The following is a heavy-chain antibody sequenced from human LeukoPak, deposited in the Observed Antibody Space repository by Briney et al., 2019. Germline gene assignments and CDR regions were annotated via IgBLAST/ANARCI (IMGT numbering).Heavy chain of an antibody. Sequence: GASVKVSCKASGYTFTSYGISWVRQAPGQGLEWMGWISAYNGNTNYAQKLQGRVTMTTDTSTSTAYMELRSLRSDDTAVYYCARDVKSGYSYGSSDYWGQGTLVTVSS. CDR2: ISAYNGNT. CDR1: GYTFTSYG. D-gene: IGHD5-18*01. V-gene: IGHV1-18*01. CDR3: ARDVKSGYSYGSSDY. J-gene: IGHJ4*02.